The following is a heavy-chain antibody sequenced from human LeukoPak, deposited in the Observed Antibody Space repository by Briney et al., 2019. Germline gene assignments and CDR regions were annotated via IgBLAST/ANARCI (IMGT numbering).Heavy chain of an antibody. Sequence: GSLRLSCATSGFTVSSNYMSWIRQPPGKGLEWIGEINHSGSTNYNPSLKSRVTISLDTSKNQFSLKLSSVTAADTAVYYCARSDDSSGYYDYWGQGTLVTVSS. D-gene: IGHD3-22*01. CDR1: GFTVSSNY. CDR2: INHSGST. J-gene: IGHJ4*02. V-gene: IGHV4-34*01. CDR3: ARSDDSSGYYDY.